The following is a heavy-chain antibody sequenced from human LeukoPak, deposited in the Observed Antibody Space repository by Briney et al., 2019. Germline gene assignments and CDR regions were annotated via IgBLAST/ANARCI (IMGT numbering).Heavy chain of an antibody. Sequence: SETLSLTCTVSGGSIGSGYYYWSWIRQPAGKGLEWIGRIYSSGSTNYNPSLKSRVTISVDTSKNQFSLKLSSVTAADTAVYYCAREEVVGHNWFDPWGQGTLVTVSS. CDR3: AREEVVGHNWFDP. J-gene: IGHJ5*02. V-gene: IGHV4-61*02. CDR2: IYSSGST. CDR1: GGSIGSGYYY. D-gene: IGHD3-22*01.